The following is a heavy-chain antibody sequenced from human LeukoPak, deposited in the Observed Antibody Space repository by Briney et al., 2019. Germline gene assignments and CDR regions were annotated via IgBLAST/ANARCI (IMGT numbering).Heavy chain of an antibody. CDR3: ARGGSSGYHYNAFDI. Sequence: GGSLRLSCAASGFTFSGYEMNWVRQAPGKGLEWVSYISISGTTMLYAGSVKGRFTISRDNSRTSLYLQMSSLRAEDTAVYYCARGGSSGYHYNAFDIWGLGTMVTVSS. V-gene: IGHV3-48*03. CDR1: GFTFSGYE. J-gene: IGHJ3*02. CDR2: ISISGTTM. D-gene: IGHD3-22*01.